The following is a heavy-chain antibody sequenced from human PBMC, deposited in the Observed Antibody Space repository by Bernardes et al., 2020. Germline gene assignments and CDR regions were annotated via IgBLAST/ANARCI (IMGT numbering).Heavy chain of an antibody. CDR2: INHSGST. V-gene: IGHV4-34*01. Sequence: SETLSLTCAVYGGSFSGYYWSWIRQPPGKGLEWIGEINHSGSTNYNPSLKSRVTISVDTSKNQFSLKLTSVTAADTAVYSCARGGRAPAMVGGVINWFDPWGQGTLVTVSS. D-gene: IGHD3-10*01. CDR3: ARGGRAPAMVGGVINWFDP. J-gene: IGHJ5*02. CDR1: GGSFSGYY.